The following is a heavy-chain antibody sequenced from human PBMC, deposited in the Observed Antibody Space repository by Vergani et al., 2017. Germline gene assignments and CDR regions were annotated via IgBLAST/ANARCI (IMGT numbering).Heavy chain of an antibody. CDR3: TRPQSSGWFPN. D-gene: IGHD6-19*01. V-gene: IGHV3-20*04. CDR1: GFIFDSNG. Sequence: EVKLVESGGGLVRPGGSLRLSCAGNGFIFDSNGMSWVRQVPGKGLEWVSGINWNGDNTGYADSVKGRFTISRDNAKNSLYLQMNSLKTEDTAVYYCTRPQSSGWFPNWGQGTLVTVSS. J-gene: IGHJ4*02. CDR2: INWNGDNT.